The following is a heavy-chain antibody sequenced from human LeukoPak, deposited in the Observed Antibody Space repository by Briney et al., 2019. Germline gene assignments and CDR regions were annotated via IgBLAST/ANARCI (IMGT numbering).Heavy chain of an antibody. V-gene: IGHV3-23*01. D-gene: IGHD2-15*01. CDR3: ARDPSPAALSGAPFDF. J-gene: IGHJ4*02. CDR2: ISGSGDSA. Sequence: PGGSLRLSCAASGFAFNNYAMNWVRQAPGKGLEWVSGISGSGDSAYIADSVKGRFTISRDNSKNTLYMQVNSLRAEDTAVYYCARDPSPAALSGAPFDFWGQGALVTVSS. CDR1: GFAFNNYA.